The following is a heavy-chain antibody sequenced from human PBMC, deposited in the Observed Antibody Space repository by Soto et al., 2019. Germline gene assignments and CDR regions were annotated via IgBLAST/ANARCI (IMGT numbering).Heavy chain of an antibody. Sequence: QVQLVESGGGLVKPAGSLRLSCAASGFTFSDYYMSWIRQAPGKGLEWVSHISGTGNNVYYADSVKGRLTISRDKAKNSLYMQMNSMRAEDTAVYYCARPSDGYPVDYWGQGTLVTVSS. V-gene: IGHV3-11*01. CDR1: GFTFSDYY. CDR2: ISGTGNNV. J-gene: IGHJ4*02. CDR3: ARPSDGYPVDY. D-gene: IGHD5-12*01.